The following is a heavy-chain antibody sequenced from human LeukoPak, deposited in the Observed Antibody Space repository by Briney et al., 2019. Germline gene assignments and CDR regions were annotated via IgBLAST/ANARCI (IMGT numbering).Heavy chain of an antibody. V-gene: IGHV4-59*01. D-gene: IGHD3-10*01. CDR2: IYYSGST. CDR1: GGSISSYY. Sequence: SETLSLTCTVSGGSISSYYWSWIRQPPGKGLEWIGYIYYSGSTNYNPSLKSRVTISVDTSKNQFSLKLSSVTAADTAVYYCARVIAGYGSGSYYIRYFDYWGQGTLVTVSS. J-gene: IGHJ4*02. CDR3: ARVIAGYGSGSYYIRYFDY.